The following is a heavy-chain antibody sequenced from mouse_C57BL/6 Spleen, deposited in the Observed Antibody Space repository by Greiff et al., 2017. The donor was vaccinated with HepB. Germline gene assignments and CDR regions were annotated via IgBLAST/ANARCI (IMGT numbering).Heavy chain of an antibody. D-gene: IGHD2-12*01. Sequence: EVKLVESGGGLVKPGGSLKLSCAASGFTFSSYAMSWVRQTPEKRLEWVATISDGGSYTYYPDNVKGRFTISRDNAKNNLYLQMSHLKSEDTAMYYCAREGHDKGGFDYWGQGTTLTVSS. CDR3: AREGHDKGGFDY. CDR2: ISDGGSYT. J-gene: IGHJ2*01. V-gene: IGHV5-4*01. CDR1: GFTFSSYA.